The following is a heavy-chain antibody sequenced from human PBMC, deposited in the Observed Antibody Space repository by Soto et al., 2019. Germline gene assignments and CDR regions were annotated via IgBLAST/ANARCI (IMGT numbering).Heavy chain of an antibody. CDR3: ASNLRGDFWSGYYITFGY. CDR1: VGTFISYA. CDR2: IIPIFGTA. J-gene: IGHJ4*02. D-gene: IGHD3-3*01. Sequence: ASVKVSCKASVGTFISYAISWVRQAPGQGLEWMGGIIPIFGTANYGQKFQGRITITADASTSTAYMELSSLRSEDTAVYYCASNLRGDFWSGYYITFGYWGQGTLVTVSS. V-gene: IGHV1-69*13.